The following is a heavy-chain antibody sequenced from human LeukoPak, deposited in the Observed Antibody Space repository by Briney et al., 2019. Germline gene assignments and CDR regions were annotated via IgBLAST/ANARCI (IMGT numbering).Heavy chain of an antibody. CDR3: AKQAYDSPRTDFDY. CDR2: VSTSGGST. CDR1: GLTFSRYA. V-gene: IGHV3-23*01. Sequence: GGSLRRSCAASGLTFSRYAMSWVRQAPGKGLEWVSGVSTSGGSTYYADSVKGRFTISRDNSKNTLHLQMNSLRAEDTAIYYCAKQAYDSPRTDFDYWGQGTLVTVSS. D-gene: IGHD3-22*01. J-gene: IGHJ4*02.